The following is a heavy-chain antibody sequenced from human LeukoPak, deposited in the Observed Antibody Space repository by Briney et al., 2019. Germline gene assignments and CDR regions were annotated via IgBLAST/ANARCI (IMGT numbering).Heavy chain of an antibody. J-gene: IGHJ3*02. CDR3: ARDRRATRDDALDI. V-gene: IGHV1-2*02. Sequence: ASVKVSCKASGYTFTGSYLHWVRQAPGQGLEWMAWINPNTGGTDCSQKFRGRVTVTRDTSISTAFMELSSLRSEDTAVYYCARDRRATRDDALDIWGQGTMVTVSS. CDR2: INPNTGGT. CDR1: GYTFTGSY. D-gene: IGHD5-12*01.